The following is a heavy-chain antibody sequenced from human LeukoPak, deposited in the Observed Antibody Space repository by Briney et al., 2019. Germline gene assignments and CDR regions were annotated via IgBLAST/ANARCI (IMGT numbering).Heavy chain of an antibody. Sequence: SETLSLTCAVYGGSFSGYYWSWIRQPPGKGLEWIGEINHSGSTNYNPSLKSRVTISVDTSKNQFSLKLSSVTAADTAVYYCARFRGRYAFDIWGQGTMVTVSS. D-gene: IGHD3-10*01. CDR2: INHSGST. V-gene: IGHV4-34*01. J-gene: IGHJ3*02. CDR3: ARFRGRYAFDI. CDR1: GGSFSGYY.